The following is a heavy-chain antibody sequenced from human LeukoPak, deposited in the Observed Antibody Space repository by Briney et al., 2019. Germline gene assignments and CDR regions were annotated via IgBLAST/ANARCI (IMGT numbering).Heavy chain of an antibody. CDR1: GGTFSSYA. V-gene: IGHV1-8*02. Sequence: ASVKVSCKASGGTFSSYAISWVRQAPGQGLEWMGWMNPNSGNTGYAQKFQGRVTMTRNTSISTAYMELSSLRSEDTAVYYCARGGFRVPAANYYYYGMDVWGQGTTVTVSS. CDR2: MNPNSGNT. D-gene: IGHD2-2*01. J-gene: IGHJ6*02. CDR3: ARGGFRVPAANYYYYGMDV.